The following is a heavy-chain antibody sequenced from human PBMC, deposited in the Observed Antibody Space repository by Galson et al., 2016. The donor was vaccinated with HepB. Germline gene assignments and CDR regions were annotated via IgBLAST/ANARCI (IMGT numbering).Heavy chain of an antibody. D-gene: IGHD4-17*01. CDR3: ARDYIMMTVTWGPDY. Sequence: SLRLSCAASGFTFSRYGIHWVRQAQGKGLGWVVVISYDGSYKFYADSVRGRFTISRDNSEDTVYLQMNSLRAEDTALYYCARDYIMMTVTWGPDYWGQGTLVSVSS. CDR2: ISYDGSYK. V-gene: IGHV3-30*03. CDR1: GFTFSRYG. J-gene: IGHJ4*02.